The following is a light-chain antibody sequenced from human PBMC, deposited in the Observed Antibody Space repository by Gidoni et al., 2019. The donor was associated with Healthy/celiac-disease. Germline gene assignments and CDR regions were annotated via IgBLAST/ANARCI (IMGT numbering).Light chain of an antibody. CDR1: QSVSSY. CDR3: QQRSKWALT. CDR2: DAS. J-gene: IGKJ4*01. Sequence: EIVLTQSPATLSLSPGERATLSCRASQSVSSYLAWYQQKPGQAPRLLIYDASNRATGNPARFRGRGSGKDFNLNISSLEPEDFAVYYCQQRSKWALTFGGGTKVEIK. V-gene: IGKV3-11*01.